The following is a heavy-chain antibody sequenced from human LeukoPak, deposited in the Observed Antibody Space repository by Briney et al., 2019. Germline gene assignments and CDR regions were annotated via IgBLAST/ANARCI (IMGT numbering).Heavy chain of an antibody. V-gene: IGHV1-8*01. CDR3: ARGRVAAVAGEDDY. Sequence: ASVKVSCKASGYTFTSYDINWVRQATGQGLEWMGWMNPNSGNTGYAQKFQGRVTMTRNTSISTAYMELSSLRSEDTAVSYCARGRVAAVAGEDDYWGQGTLVTVSS. CDR2: MNPNSGNT. D-gene: IGHD6-19*01. J-gene: IGHJ4*02. CDR1: GYTFTSYD.